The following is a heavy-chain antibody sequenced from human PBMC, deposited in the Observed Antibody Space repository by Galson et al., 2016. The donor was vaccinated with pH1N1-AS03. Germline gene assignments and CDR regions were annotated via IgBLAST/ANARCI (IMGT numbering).Heavy chain of an antibody. D-gene: IGHD5-24*01. Sequence: SLRLSCAVSGLSVAKSYMSWVRQAPGKGLEWVSSIYTGGDTFYTDSVRGRFTISRDDSKNTLYLQMNSIRAADTAMYYCARVDSSTYSDGWVPFDYWGQGTLVTVSS. CDR2: IYTGGDT. V-gene: IGHV3-53*01. CDR1: GLSVAKSY. J-gene: IGHJ4*02. CDR3: ARVDSSTYSDGWVPFDY.